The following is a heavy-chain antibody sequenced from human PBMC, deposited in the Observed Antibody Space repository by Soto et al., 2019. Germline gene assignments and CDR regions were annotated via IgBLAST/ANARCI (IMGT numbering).Heavy chain of an antibody. Sequence: SETLSLTCTVSGGSISSGGYYWSWIRQHPGKGLEWIGYIYYSGSTYYNPSLKSRVTISVDTSKNQFSLKLSSVTAADTAVYYCARGFFYDILVIGCWGQGTLVTVSS. D-gene: IGHD3-22*01. CDR2: IYYSGST. CDR3: ARGFFYDILVIGC. J-gene: IGHJ4*02. CDR1: GGSISSGGYY. V-gene: IGHV4-31*02.